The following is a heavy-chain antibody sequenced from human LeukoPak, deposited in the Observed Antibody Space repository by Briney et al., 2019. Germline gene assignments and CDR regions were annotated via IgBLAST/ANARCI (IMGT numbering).Heavy chain of an antibody. J-gene: IGHJ3*02. CDR1: GFTVGSNY. CDR3: AKEWELLIIDAFDI. D-gene: IGHD1-26*01. V-gene: IGHV3-53*01. CDR2: IYSGGST. Sequence: GSLRLSCAASGFTVGSNYMNWVRQAPGKGFEWVSSIYSGGSTDYADSVKGRFTISRDNSKNTLYLQMNSLRAEDTAVYYCAKEWELLIIDAFDIWGQGTMVTVSS.